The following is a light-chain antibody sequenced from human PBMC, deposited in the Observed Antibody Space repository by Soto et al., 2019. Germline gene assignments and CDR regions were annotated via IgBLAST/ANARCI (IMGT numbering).Light chain of an antibody. CDR2: KAS. J-gene: IGKJ1*01. V-gene: IGKV1-5*03. CDR1: QSISSW. CDR3: QQYSDNWT. Sequence: DIQMTQSPSTLSASVGVRVTITCRASQSISSWLAWYQQKPGTAPKLLIYKASTLQSGVPSRFSGSGSGTEFTLTISSLQPDDFATYYCQQYSDNWTFGQGTKVDIK.